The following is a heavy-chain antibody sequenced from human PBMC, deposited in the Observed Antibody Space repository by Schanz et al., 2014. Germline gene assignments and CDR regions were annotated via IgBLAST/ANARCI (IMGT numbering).Heavy chain of an antibody. D-gene: IGHD1-1*01. V-gene: IGHV3-48*01. CDR2: ITYNGGTI. CDR3: ARDRRNADLDY. Sequence: EVHLVESGGGLVQPGGSLRLSCAASGITFSSHSFNWVRQAPGKGLEWISYITYNGGTIYYADSLKGRFTISRDNAKNSLYLEMNSLRAEDTALYYCARDRRNADLDYWGQGTLVTVSS. CDR1: GITFSSHS. J-gene: IGHJ4*02.